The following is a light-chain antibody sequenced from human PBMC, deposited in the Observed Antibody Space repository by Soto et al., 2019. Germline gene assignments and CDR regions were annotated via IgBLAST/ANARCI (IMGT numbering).Light chain of an antibody. J-gene: IGKJ1*01. CDR3: QQYNNWPGT. CDR2: GAS. CDR1: QSVSSN. V-gene: IGKV3-15*01. Sequence: EIVMTQSPATLSVSPGERATLSCRASQSVSSNLAWYQQKSGQAPRLLIYGASTRATGIPTRFSGSGSGTEFTLTISSLQSADFAVYYCQQYNNWPGTFGQGTKV.